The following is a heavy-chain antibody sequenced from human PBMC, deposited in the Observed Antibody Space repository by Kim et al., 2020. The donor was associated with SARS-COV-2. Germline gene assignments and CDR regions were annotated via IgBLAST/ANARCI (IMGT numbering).Heavy chain of an antibody. CDR3: ARNSPANRLFDY. CDR2: MNPNSGNT. CDR1: VYTFTSYD. V-gene: IGHV1-8*01. J-gene: IGHJ4*02. D-gene: IGHD1-26*01. Sequence: ASVKVSCEASVYTFTSYDINWVRQATGQGLEWMVWMNPNSGNTGYAQNFQGRVTLTRNTSINTAFMELNSLRSDDTAVYYCARNSPANRLFDYWGQGTPVTVSS.